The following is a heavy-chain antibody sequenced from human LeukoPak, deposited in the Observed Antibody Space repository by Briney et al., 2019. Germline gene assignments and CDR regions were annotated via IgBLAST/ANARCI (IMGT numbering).Heavy chain of an antibody. Sequence: GGSLRLSCAASGFTFSSYAMSWVRQAPGKGLEWVSAISGSGGSTYYADSVKGRFTISRDNSKNTLYLQMNSLRAEDTAVYYCAKGGGYSYGPGDVDYWGQGTLVTVSS. CDR1: GFTFSSYA. J-gene: IGHJ4*02. D-gene: IGHD5-18*01. CDR3: AKGGGYSYGPGDVDY. V-gene: IGHV3-23*01. CDR2: ISGSGGST.